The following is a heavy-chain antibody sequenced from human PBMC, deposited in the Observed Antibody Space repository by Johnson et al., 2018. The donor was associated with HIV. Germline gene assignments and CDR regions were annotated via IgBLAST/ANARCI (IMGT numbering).Heavy chain of an antibody. CDR1: GFTFDDYA. J-gene: IGHJ3*02. CDR3: AKDRGVYPAGWGDYSLNAFDI. CDR2: ISWNSGSI. D-gene: IGHD2-15*01. Sequence: VQLVASGGGLVQPGRSLRLSCAASGFTFDDYAMHWVRQAPGKGLEWVSGISWNSGSIGYADSVKGRFTISRDNAKNSLYLQMNSLRAEDTALYYCAKDRGVYPAGWGDYSLNAFDIWGQGTMVTISS. V-gene: IGHV3-9*01.